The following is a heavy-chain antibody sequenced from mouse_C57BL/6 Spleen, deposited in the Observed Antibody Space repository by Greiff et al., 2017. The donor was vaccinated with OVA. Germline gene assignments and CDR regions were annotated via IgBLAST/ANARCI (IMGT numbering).Heavy chain of an antibody. CDR3: ARSRDDGYPYYFDY. CDR2: IDPSDSET. V-gene: IGHV1-52*01. J-gene: IGHJ2*01. D-gene: IGHD2-3*01. CDR1: GYTFTSYW. Sequence: QVQLQQPGAELVRPGSSVKLSCKASGYTFTSYWMHWVKQRPIQGLEWIGNIDPSDSETHYNQKFKDKATLTVDKSSSTSYMQLSSLTSEDSAVYYCARSRDDGYPYYFDYWGQGTTLTVSS.